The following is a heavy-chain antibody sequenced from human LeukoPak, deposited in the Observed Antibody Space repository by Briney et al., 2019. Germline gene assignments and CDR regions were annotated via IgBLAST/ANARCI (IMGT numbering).Heavy chain of an antibody. CDR1: GYSISSGYY. Sequence: SSETLSLTCTVSGYSISSGYYWGWIRQPPGKGLEWIGSIYHSGSTYYNPSLKSRLTISVDTSKNQFSLKLSSVTAADTAVYYCASTITVTTDYWGQGTLVTVSS. J-gene: IGHJ4*02. CDR2: IYHSGST. V-gene: IGHV4-38-2*02. CDR3: ASTITVTTDY. D-gene: IGHD4-17*01.